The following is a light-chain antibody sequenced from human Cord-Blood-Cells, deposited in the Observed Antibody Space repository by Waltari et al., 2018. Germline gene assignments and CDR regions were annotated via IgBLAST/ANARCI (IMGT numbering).Light chain of an antibody. CDR1: QSVSRSY. J-gene: IGKJ2*01. CDR2: GAS. CDR3: QQYGSSPKYT. Sequence: IVLTQSPRTLSLSPGERATLSCRASQSVSRSYLAWYQQKPGQAPRLLIYGASSRATGIPDRFSGSGSGTDFTLTISRLEPEDFAVYYCQQYGSSPKYTFGQGTKLEIK. V-gene: IGKV3-20*01.